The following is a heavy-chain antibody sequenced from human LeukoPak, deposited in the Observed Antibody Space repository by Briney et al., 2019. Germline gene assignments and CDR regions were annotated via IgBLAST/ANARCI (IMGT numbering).Heavy chain of an antibody. J-gene: IGHJ4*02. CDR2: IKSDGSSP. D-gene: IGHD4-17*01. V-gene: IGHV3-74*01. Sequence: GGSLRLSCAASGFTFSRYWMHWVRQAPGKGLVWVSRIKSDGSSPSYADSVKGRLTISRDNAKNTLYLQMNSLTAEDTAVYYCARDYDYGFDYWGQGALVTVSS. CDR1: GFTFSRYW. CDR3: ARDYDYGFDY.